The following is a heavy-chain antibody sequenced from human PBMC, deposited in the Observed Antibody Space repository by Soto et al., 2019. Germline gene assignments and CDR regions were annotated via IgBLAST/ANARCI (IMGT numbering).Heavy chain of an antibody. V-gene: IGHV1-3*01. CDR3: ARVSGWYYFDY. CDR2: INAGNGNT. Sequence: ASVKVSCKASGYTFTSYAMHWVRQAPGQRLEWMGWINAGNGNTKYLQKFQGRVTITRDTSASTAYMELSSLRSEDTAVYYCARVSGWYYFDYWGQGTLVTVSS. CDR1: GYTFTSYA. J-gene: IGHJ4*02. D-gene: IGHD6-19*01.